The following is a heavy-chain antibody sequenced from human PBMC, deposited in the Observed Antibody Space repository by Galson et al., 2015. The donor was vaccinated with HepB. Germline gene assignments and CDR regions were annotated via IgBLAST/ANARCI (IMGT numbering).Heavy chain of an antibody. CDR3: GSGYNSGYQYGAIDF. D-gene: IGHD3-22*01. J-gene: IGHJ3*01. CDR1: GFSFISSA. V-gene: IGHV3-64D*09. Sequence: SLRLSCAASGFSFISSAMHWVRQAPGKGLEYVSAITSNGGTPYYADSVKGRFTISRDNSKNTLYLQMTSLRPEDTAVFYCGSGYNSGYQYGAIDFWGQGTMVTVSS. CDR2: ITSNGGTP.